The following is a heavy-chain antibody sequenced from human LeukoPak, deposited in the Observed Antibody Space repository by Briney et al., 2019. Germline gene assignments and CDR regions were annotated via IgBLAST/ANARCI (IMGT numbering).Heavy chain of an antibody. CDR3: EKDQRWVSPHDLDS. V-gene: IGHV3-23*01. D-gene: IGHD1-14*01. J-gene: IGHJ4*02. CDR1: GFTFSGSA. Sequence: TGGSLRLSCAASGFTFSGSAMSWVRQVPGKGLEWVSGISSSGASSNYADSVRGRLTICRDNSKNTRYVHMNSLRDEDMALYSLEKDQRWVSPHDLDSWGQGTLVTVSS. CDR2: ISSSGASS.